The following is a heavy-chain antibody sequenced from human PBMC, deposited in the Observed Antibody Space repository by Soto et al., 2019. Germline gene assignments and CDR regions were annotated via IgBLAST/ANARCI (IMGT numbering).Heavy chain of an antibody. CDR3: ARGRHGDYRVS. CDR1: GGSISSYY. J-gene: IGHJ5*02. V-gene: IGHV4-59*08. D-gene: IGHD4-17*01. Sequence: PSETLSLTCTVSGGSISSYYWSWIRQPPGKGLEWIGYIYYSGSTNYNPSLKSRVTISVDTSKNQFSLKLSSVTAADTAVYYCARGRHGDYRVSWGQGTLVTVSS. CDR2: IYYSGST.